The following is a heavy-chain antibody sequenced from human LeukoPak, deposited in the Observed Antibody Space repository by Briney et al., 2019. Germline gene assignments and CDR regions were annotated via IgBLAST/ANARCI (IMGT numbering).Heavy chain of an antibody. Sequence: PGGSLRLSCAASGFTFSSYAMSWVRHAPGKGLECVSGICGSGGSTSYEDSVKGRFTISRDNSKNTLFLQMNSLRVEDTAVYYCAKSLTDIVATIRSGADYWGQGTLVFVS. CDR3: AKSLTDIVATIRSGADY. V-gene: IGHV3-23*01. D-gene: IGHD5-12*01. CDR1: GFTFSSYA. J-gene: IGHJ4*02. CDR2: ICGSGGST.